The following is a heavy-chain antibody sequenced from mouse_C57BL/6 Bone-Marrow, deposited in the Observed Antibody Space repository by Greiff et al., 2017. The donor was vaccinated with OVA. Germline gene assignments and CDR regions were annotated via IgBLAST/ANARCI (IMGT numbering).Heavy chain of an antibody. CDR3: ARSGDYDVNWYFDV. D-gene: IGHD2-4*01. CDR2: IDPNSGGT. Sequence: KESCKASGYTFTSYWMHWVKQRPGRGLEWIGRIDPNSGGTKYNEKFKSKATLTVDKPSSTAYMQLSSLTSEDSAVYYCARSGDYDVNWYFDVWGTGTTVTVSS. J-gene: IGHJ1*03. CDR1: GYTFTSYW. V-gene: IGHV1-72*01.